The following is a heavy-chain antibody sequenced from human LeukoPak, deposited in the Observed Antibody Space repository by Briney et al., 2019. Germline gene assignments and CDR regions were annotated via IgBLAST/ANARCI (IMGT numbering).Heavy chain of an antibody. V-gene: IGHV4-31*03. J-gene: IGHJ4*02. CDR3: ATLTAMVSQPFGY. D-gene: IGHD5-18*01. CDR1: GGSISSGGYY. Sequence: SQTLSLTCTVSGGSISSGGYYWSWIRQHPGKGLEWIGYIYYSGSTYYNPSLKSRVTISVDTSKNQFSLKLSSVTAADTAVYYCATLTAMVSQPFGYWGQGTLVTVSS. CDR2: IYYSGST.